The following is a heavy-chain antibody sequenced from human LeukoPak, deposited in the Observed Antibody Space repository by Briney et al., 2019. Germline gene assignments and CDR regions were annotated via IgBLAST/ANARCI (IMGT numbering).Heavy chain of an antibody. CDR3: ARSGVGATSFDY. J-gene: IGHJ4*02. Sequence: SEALSLTCTVSGGSISSYYWSWIRQPPGKGLEWIGYIYYSGSTNYNPSLKSRVTISVDTSKNQFSLKLSSVTAADTAVYYCARSGVGATSFDYWSQGTLVTVSS. D-gene: IGHD1-26*01. V-gene: IGHV4-59*01. CDR2: IYYSGST. CDR1: GGSISSYY.